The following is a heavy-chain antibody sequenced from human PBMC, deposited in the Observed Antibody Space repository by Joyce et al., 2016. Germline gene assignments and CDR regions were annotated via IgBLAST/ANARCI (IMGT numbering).Heavy chain of an antibody. CDR1: GGSFSMYE. D-gene: IGHD3-16*01. CDR2: IIPKIGNT. CDR3: ARDNRQGYYDDINYRRGMDV. V-gene: IGHV1-69*01. Sequence: QVQLRQSGAEVKKTGSSVTVSCVTSGGSFSMYEIHWVRQAPGQGIERMRGIIPKIGNTTYAQKCQARVTSTADESTSTAYMELRSLRSEDTAVYYCARDNRQGYYDDINYRRGMDVWGQGTTVTVSS. J-gene: IGHJ6*01.